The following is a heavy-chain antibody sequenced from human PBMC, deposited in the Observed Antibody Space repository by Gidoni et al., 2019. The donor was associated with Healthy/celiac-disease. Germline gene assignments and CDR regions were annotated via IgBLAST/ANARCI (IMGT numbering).Heavy chain of an antibody. J-gene: IGHJ3*02. D-gene: IGHD3-22*01. CDR1: GFTFSSYS. Sequence: EVQLVESGGGLVKPGGSLRLSCAASGFTFSSYSMNWVRQAPGKGLEWVSSISSSSSYIYYADSVKGRFTISRDNAKNSLYLQMNSLRAEDTAVYYCARGYYDSSGYYYDAFDIWGQGTMVTVSS. V-gene: IGHV3-21*04. CDR2: ISSSSSYI. CDR3: ARGYYDSSGYYYDAFDI.